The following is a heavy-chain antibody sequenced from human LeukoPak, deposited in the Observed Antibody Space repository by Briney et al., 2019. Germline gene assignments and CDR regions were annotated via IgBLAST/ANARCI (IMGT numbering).Heavy chain of an antibody. CDR1: GFTFSTYW. J-gene: IGHJ3*02. CDR2: IKQDGSER. CDR3: AKPITISGATHGFDI. D-gene: IGHD3-3*01. V-gene: IGHV3-7*01. Sequence: PGGSLRLSCAASGFTFSTYWMNWVRQAPGKGLEWVANIKQDGSERYYVDSVKGRFTISRDNAKNSLYMQMNSLRAEDTAVYYCAKPITISGATHGFDIWGQGTKVTVSS.